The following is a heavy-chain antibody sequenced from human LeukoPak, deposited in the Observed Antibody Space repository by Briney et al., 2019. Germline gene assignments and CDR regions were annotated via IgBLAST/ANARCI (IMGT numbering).Heavy chain of an antibody. CDR2: IYTSGST. CDR3: ASLGDTGY. CDR1: GGSISSYY. J-gene: IGHJ4*02. Sequence: SETLSLTSTVSGGSISSYYWSWIRQPAGKGLEWIGRIYTSGSTNYNPSLKSRVTISLDKSKNQFSLKLSSVTAADTAVYYCASLGDTGYWGQGTLVTVSS. D-gene: IGHD2-21*01. V-gene: IGHV4-4*07.